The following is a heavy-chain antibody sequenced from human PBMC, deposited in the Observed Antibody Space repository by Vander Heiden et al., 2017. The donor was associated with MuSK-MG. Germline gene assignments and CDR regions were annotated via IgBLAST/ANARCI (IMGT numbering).Heavy chain of an antibody. D-gene: IGHD3-22*01. J-gene: IGHJ4*02. CDR2: INHSGST. CDR3: ANRGSSGYYSDY. CDR1: GGSFSGYY. Sequence: QVQLQQWGAGLLKPSETLSLTCAVYGGSFSGYYWSWIRQPPGKGLEWIGEINHSGSTNHNPSLKSRVTISVDTSKNQFSLKLSSVTAADTAVYYCANRGSSGYYSDYWGQGTLVTVSS. V-gene: IGHV4-34*01.